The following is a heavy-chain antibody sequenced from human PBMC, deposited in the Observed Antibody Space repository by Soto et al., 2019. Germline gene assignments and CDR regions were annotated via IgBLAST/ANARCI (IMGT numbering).Heavy chain of an antibody. J-gene: IGHJ5*01. CDR3: ARVDHRGYFAILTDS. CDR2: IYDSVNT. D-gene: IGHD3-9*01. CDR1: GDSLSSGGHY. V-gene: IGHV4-31*03. Sequence: PSETLSLTCTVSGDSLSSGGHYWSWIRQHPGKGLEWIGHIYDSVNTYYSPSLRSRVTISADMSKNQFSLNLRSVTAADTAVYYCARVDHRGYFAILTDSWGHGTLVTVSS.